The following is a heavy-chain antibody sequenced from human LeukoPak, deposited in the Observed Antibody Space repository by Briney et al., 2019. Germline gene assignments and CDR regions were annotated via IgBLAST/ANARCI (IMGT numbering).Heavy chain of an antibody. CDR1: GFTVSSNY. J-gene: IGHJ4*02. V-gene: IGHV3-53*01. CDR3: ARDVVSSTYYDFWSGYYGEGSLDY. CDR2: IYSVGST. D-gene: IGHD3-3*01. Sequence: GGSLRLSCAASGFTVSSNYMSWVRQAPGKGLEWVSVIYSVGSTYYADSVKGRFTISRDNSKNTLYLQMNSLRAEDTAVYYCARDVVSSTYYDFWSGYYGEGSLDYWGQGTLVTVSS.